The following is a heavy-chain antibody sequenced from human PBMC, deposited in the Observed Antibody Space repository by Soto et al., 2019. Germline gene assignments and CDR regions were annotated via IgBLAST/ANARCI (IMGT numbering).Heavy chain of an antibody. J-gene: IGHJ4*02. D-gene: IGHD3-9*01. V-gene: IGHV3-23*01. CDR1: GFTFSSYA. Sequence: GGSLRLSCAASGFTFSSYAMSWVRQAPGKGLEWVSAISGSGGSTYYADSVKGRFTISRDNSKNTLYLQMNSLRAEDTAVYYCAAGRGYFDWLGYFDYWGQGTLVTVSS. CDR3: AAGRGYFDWLGYFDY. CDR2: ISGSGGST.